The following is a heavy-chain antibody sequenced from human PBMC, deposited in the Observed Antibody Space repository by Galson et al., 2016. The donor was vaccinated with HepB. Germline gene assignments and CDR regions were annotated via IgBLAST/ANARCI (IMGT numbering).Heavy chain of an antibody. Sequence: QSGAEVKKPGESLKISCKGSGYRFTNHWIGWVRQMPGKGLGWMGIIYPGDSDTRYSPSFQGQVTISADKSISTAYLQWSSLKASDTAMYYCARHLFGSSSDYYGMDVWGQGTTVTVSS. CDR1: GYRFTNHW. CDR2: IYPGDSDT. D-gene: IGHD6-6*01. CDR3: ARHLFGSSSDYYGMDV. J-gene: IGHJ6*02. V-gene: IGHV5-51*01.